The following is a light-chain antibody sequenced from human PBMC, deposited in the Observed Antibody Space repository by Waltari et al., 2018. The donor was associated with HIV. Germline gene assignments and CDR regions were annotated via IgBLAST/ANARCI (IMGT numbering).Light chain of an antibody. J-gene: IGLJ2*01. Sequence: QVVLTQPPSASASLGASVKLTCTLSSGHINYVIAWHQQQPPKGRRFLMKRNSDGRHSKGAGIPDRFSGSSSGAERYLTISSRQSEDEADYFCQTWGTGIQVFGGGTRLTVL. CDR3: QTWGTGIQV. CDR2: RNSDGRH. CDR1: SGHINYV. V-gene: IGLV4-69*01.